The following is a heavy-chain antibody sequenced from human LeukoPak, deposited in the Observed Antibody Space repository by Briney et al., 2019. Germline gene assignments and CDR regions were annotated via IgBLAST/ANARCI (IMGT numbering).Heavy chain of an antibody. D-gene: IGHD3-16*02. CDR3: ASLTYDYVWGSYRYPVFDY. Sequence: ASVKVSCKASGYTFTGYYMHWVRQAPGQGLEWMGWIDPNSDGTNYAQKFQGRVTMTRDTSISTAYMELSRLRSDDTAVYYCASLTYDYVWGSYRYPVFDYWGQGTLATVSS. CDR2: IDPNSDGT. J-gene: IGHJ4*02. CDR1: GYTFTGYY. V-gene: IGHV1-2*02.